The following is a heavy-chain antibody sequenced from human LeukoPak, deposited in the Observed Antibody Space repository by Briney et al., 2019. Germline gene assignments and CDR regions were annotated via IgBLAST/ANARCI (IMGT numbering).Heavy chain of an antibody. Sequence: SETLSLTCAVYGVSFSGYYWSWIRQPPGKGLEWIGEINHSGSTNYNPSLKSRVTISVDTSKNQFSLKLSSVLAADTAVYYCARGSHRGYSYGYSRWVSYYFDYWGQGTLVTVSS. CDR2: INHSGST. V-gene: IGHV4-34*01. D-gene: IGHD5-18*01. CDR3: ARGSHRGYSYGYSRWVSYYFDY. J-gene: IGHJ4*02. CDR1: GVSFSGYY.